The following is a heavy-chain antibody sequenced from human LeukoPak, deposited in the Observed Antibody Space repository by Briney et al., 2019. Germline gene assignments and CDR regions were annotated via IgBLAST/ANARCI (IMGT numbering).Heavy chain of an antibody. V-gene: IGHV3-11*03. D-gene: IGHD2-2*01. Sequence: GESLILSCAASGFTFNGYYMTWIRQAPGKGLEWLSYISSSAAYTRSADSVKGRFTISRDNARNFLYLQMNSLRVEDTAVYYCAATSSSPYQFDFWGQGTLVTVSS. CDR2: ISSSAAYT. J-gene: IGHJ4*02. CDR1: GFTFNGYY. CDR3: AATSSSPYQFDF.